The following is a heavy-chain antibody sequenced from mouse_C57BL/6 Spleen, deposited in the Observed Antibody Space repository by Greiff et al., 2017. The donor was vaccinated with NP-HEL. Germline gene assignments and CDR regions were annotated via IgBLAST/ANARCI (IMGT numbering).Heavy chain of an antibody. CDR3: TRDLSTMITPYAMDY. V-gene: IGHV5-9-1*02. J-gene: IGHJ4*01. CDR2: ISSGGDYI. Sequence: EVKLVESGEGLVKPGGSLKLSCAASGFTFSSYAMSWVRQTPEKRLEWVAYISSGGDYIYYADTVKGRFTISRDNARNTLYLQMSSLKSEDTAMYYCTRDLSTMITPYAMDYWGQGTSVTVSS. D-gene: IGHD2-4*01. CDR1: GFTFSSYA.